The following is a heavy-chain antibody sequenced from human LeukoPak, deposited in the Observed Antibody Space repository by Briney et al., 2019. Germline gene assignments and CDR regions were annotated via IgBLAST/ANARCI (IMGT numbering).Heavy chain of an antibody. CDR3: AKRAAGPTYYFEY. J-gene: IGHJ4*02. CDR1: GFTFSSYA. V-gene: IGHV3-23*01. CDR2: ITASGGST. Sequence: GGSLRLSCAASGFTFSSYAMSWVRQVPGKGLEWVSTITASGGSTYYADSVKGRLTISRDNSKNTLYLQMNSLRAEDAALYYCAKRAAGPTYYFEYWGQGTLVTVSS. D-gene: IGHD6-13*01.